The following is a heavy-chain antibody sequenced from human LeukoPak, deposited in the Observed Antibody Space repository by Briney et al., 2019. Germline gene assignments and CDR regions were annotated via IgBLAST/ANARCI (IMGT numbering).Heavy chain of an antibody. V-gene: IGHV4-34*01. CDR1: GGSFSGYY. J-gene: IGHJ3*02. CDR2: INHSGST. CDR3: ARARVLRFLEWAFDI. D-gene: IGHD3-3*01. Sequence: SGTLSLTCAVYGGSFSGYYWSWIRQPPGKGLEWIGEINHSGSTNYNPSLKSRVTISVDTSKNQFSLKPSSVTAADTAVYYCARARVLRFLEWAFDIWGQGTMVTVSS.